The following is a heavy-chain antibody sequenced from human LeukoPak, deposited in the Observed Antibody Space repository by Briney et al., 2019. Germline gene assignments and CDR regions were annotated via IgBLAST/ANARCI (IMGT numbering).Heavy chain of an antibody. V-gene: IGHV3-23*01. CDR3: AKDRDSYCGGDCYSSPVDY. D-gene: IGHD2-21*02. CDR2: ISGSGGST. J-gene: IGHJ4*02. Sequence: PGGSPRLSCAASGFTFSSYAMSWVRQAPGKGLEWVSAISGSGGSTYYADSVKGRFTISRDNSKNTLYLQMNSLRAEDTAVYYCAKDRDSYCGGDCYSSPVDYWGQGTLVTVSS. CDR1: GFTFSSYA.